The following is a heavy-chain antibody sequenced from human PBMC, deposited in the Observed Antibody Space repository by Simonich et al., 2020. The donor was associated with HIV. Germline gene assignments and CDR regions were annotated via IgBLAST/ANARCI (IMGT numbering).Heavy chain of an antibody. CDR2: INHSGST. D-gene: IGHD3-10*01. V-gene: IGHV4-34*01. Sequence: QVQLQQWGAGLLKPSETLSLTCGVYGGSFSGYYWSWIRQPPGKGLEWIGEINHSGSTTYTPSLKSRVTISVDTSKNQCSLKLSSVTAADTAVYYCARIRLGVGELSYYYGMDVWGQGTTVTVSS. J-gene: IGHJ6*02. CDR3: ARIRLGVGELSYYYGMDV. CDR1: GGSFSGYY.